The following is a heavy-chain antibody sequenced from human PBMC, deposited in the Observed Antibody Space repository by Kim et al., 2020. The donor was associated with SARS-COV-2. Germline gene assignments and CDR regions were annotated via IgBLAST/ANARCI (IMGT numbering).Heavy chain of an antibody. J-gene: IGHJ4*02. CDR2: GSEK. Sequence: GSEKTYVDSVKGRFTISTDNAKKALYLQMNSLRAEDTAVYYCVRGRGLDYWGQGTLVTVSS. D-gene: IGHD3-10*01. V-gene: IGHV3-7*01. CDR3: VRGRGLDY.